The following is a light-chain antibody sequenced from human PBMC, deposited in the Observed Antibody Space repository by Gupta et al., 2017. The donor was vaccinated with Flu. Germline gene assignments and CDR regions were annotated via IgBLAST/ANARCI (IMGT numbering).Light chain of an antibody. Sequence: DIVLTQSPGTLSLSPGERVTLSCRSSQSVSSSYLDWYQQKPGRAPRLLIFGASIRVTGLPDRHSRRGSGRDFTLTMRTLGRRDFTVYFSQLYCSSPWTFGPGTKVEI. CDR2: GAS. J-gene: IGKJ1*01. CDR3: QLYCSSPWT. V-gene: IGKV3-20*01. CDR1: QSVSSSY.